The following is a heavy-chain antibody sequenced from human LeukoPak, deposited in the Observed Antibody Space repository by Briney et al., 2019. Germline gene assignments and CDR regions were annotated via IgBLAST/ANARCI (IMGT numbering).Heavy chain of an antibody. V-gene: IGHV4-39*01. D-gene: IGHD2-2*01. CDR2: IYYSGST. CDR1: GGSISSSSYY. Sequence: PSETLSLTCTVSGGSISSSSYYWGWIRQPPGKGLEWIGSIYYSGSTYYNPSLKSRVTISVDTSKNQFSLKLSSVTAADTAVYYCARAHDGDIVVVPGGIVFDYWGQGTLVTVSS. CDR3: ARAHDGDIVVVPGGIVFDY. J-gene: IGHJ4*02.